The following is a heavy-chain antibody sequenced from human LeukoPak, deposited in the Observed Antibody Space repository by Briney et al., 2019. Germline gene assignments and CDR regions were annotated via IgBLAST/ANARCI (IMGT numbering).Heavy chain of an antibody. CDR2: IYHSGST. Sequence: SETLSLTCAVSGGSISSGGYSWSWIRQPPGKGLEWIGYIYHSGSTYYNPSLKSRVTISVDRSKNQFSLKLSSVTAADTAVYYCARGYCSSTSCNRAKFDPWGQGTLVTVSS. CDR1: GGSISSGGYS. V-gene: IGHV4-30-2*01. J-gene: IGHJ5*02. CDR3: ARGYCSSTSCNRAKFDP. D-gene: IGHD2-2*01.